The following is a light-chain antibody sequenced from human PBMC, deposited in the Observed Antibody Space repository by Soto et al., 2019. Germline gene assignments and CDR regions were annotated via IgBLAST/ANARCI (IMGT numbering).Light chain of an antibody. J-gene: IGKJ3*01. CDR1: QDISNY. CDR3: QQYDNLLFT. Sequence: DIQMTQSPSSLSASVGDRVTITCQASQDISNYLNCYQHKPGKAPKLLIYDASNLETGVPSRFSGSGSGTDFTFTISSMQPEDIATYYCQQYDNLLFTFGPGTKVDIK. CDR2: DAS. V-gene: IGKV1-33*01.